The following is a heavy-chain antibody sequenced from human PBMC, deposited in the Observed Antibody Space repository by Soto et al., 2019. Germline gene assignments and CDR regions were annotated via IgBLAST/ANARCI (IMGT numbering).Heavy chain of an antibody. CDR1: GYTFTRYG. D-gene: IGHD3-22*01. V-gene: IGHV1-18*01. CDR2: ISAYNGNT. Sequence: ASVKVSWQASGYTFTRYGISWVRQAPGQGLEWMGWISAYNGNTNYAQKLQGGVTMTTDTSTSTAYMELRSLRSDDTAVYYCARGGYYDSSGYNWFDPWGQGTLVTVSS. J-gene: IGHJ5*02. CDR3: ARGGYYDSSGYNWFDP.